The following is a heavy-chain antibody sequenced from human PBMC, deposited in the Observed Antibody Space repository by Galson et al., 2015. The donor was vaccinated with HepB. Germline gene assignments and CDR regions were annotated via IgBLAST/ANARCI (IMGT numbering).Heavy chain of an antibody. CDR3: AREYITWSGYYTGDHYFDY. Sequence: SLRLSCAASGFTFSSYAMSWVRQAPGKGLEWVSAISGSGGSTYYADSVKGRFTISRDNSKNTLYLQMNSLRAEDTAVYYCAREYITWSGYYTGDHYFDYWGQGTLVTVSS. V-gene: IGHV3-23*01. D-gene: IGHD3-3*01. CDR1: GFTFSSYA. CDR2: ISGSGGST. J-gene: IGHJ4*02.